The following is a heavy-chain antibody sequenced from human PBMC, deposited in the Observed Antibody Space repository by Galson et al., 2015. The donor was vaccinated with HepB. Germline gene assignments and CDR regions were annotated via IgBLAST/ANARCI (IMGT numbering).Heavy chain of an antibody. CDR1: GFTFSSYS. D-gene: IGHD2-15*01. V-gene: IGHV3-21*01. J-gene: IGHJ4*02. CDR3: ARGSVVVVAATNWGFDY. Sequence: CAASGFTFSSYSMNWVRQAPGKGLEWVSSISSSSSYIYYADSVKGRFTISRDNAKNSLYLQMNSLRAEDTAVYYCARGSVVVVAATNWGFDYWGQGTLVTVST. CDR2: ISSSSSYI.